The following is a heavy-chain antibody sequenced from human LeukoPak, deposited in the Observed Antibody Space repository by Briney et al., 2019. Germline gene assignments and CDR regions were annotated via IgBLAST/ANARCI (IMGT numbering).Heavy chain of an antibody. V-gene: IGHV3-64*01. D-gene: IGHD3-10*01. CDR3: ARVGPGARYGSGSYSLQNPFDI. J-gene: IGHJ3*02. CDR1: GFTFSSYA. CDR2: ISSNGGST. Sequence: GGSLRLSCAASGFTFSSYAMHWVRQAPGKGLEYVSAISSNGGSTYYANSVKGRFTISRDNSKNTLYLQMGTLRAEDMAVYYCARVGPGARYGSGSYSLQNPFDIWGQGTMVTVSS.